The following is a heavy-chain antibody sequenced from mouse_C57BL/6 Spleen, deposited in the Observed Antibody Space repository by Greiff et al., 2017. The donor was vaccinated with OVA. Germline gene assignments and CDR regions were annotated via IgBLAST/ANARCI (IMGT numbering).Heavy chain of an antibody. Sequence: EVNLVESGGGLVQSGRSLRLSCATSGFTFSDFYMEWVRQAPGKGLEWIAASRNKANDYTTEYSASVKGRFIVSRDTSQSILYLQMNALRAEDTAIYYCARGLHFDYWGQGTTLTVSS. CDR2: SRNKANDYTT. CDR1: GFTFSDFY. CDR3: ARGLHFDY. D-gene: IGHD2-10*01. V-gene: IGHV7-1*01. J-gene: IGHJ2*01.